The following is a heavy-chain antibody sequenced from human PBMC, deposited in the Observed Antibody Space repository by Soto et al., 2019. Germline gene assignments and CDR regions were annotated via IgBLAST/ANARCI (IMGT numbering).Heavy chain of an antibody. Sequence: EVQLVESGGGLVQPGGSLRLSCAASGFTFNNYWMNWVRQPPGKGLVWVSRINTDGSSTNYADYVKGRFTISRDNAKNTVYLQMNSLGPEDTAIYYCARKWSGGTNAFDYWGQGTLVTVSS. V-gene: IGHV3-74*01. CDR2: INTDGSST. CDR3: ARKWSGGTNAFDY. CDR1: GFTFNNYW. D-gene: IGHD3-10*01. J-gene: IGHJ4*02.